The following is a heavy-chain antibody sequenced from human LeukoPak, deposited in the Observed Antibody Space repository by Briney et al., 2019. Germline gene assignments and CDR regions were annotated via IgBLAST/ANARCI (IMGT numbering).Heavy chain of an antibody. Sequence: PSETLSLTCTVSGGSISSGGYSWSWIRQHPGKGLEWIGYIYYSGSTYYNPSLKSRVTISVDTSKNQFSLKLSSVTAADTAVYYCAREPKWLRSMDYYGMDVWGQGTTVTVSS. CDR3: AREPKWLRSMDYYGMDV. D-gene: IGHD5-12*01. V-gene: IGHV4-31*03. J-gene: IGHJ6*02. CDR2: IYYSGST. CDR1: GGSISSGGYS.